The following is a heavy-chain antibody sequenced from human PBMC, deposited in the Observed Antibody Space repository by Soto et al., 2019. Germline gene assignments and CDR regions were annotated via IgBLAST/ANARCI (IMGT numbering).Heavy chain of an antibody. D-gene: IGHD1-26*01. J-gene: IGHJ4*02. Sequence: GGSPRLSCAASGFTFSSYAMSWVRQAPGKGLEWVSAISGSGGSTYYADSVKGRFTISRDNSKNTLYLQMNSLRAEDTAVYYCAKDPRAPLRTLFFDYWGQGTLVTVSS. CDR1: GFTFSSYA. CDR2: ISGSGGST. V-gene: IGHV3-23*01. CDR3: AKDPRAPLRTLFFDY.